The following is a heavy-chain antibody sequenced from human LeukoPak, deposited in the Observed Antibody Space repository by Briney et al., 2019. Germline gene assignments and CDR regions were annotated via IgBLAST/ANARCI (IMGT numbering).Heavy chain of an antibody. CDR1: GGSFSGYY. CDR3: ARGHRITIFGVVIIVGNWFDP. D-gene: IGHD3-3*01. Sequence: PSETLSLTCAVYGGSFSGYYWSWIRQPPGKGLEWIGEINHSRSTNYNPSLKSRVTISVDTSKNQFSLKLSSVTAADTAVYYCARGHRITIFGVVIIVGNWFDPWGQGTLVTVSS. CDR2: INHSRST. J-gene: IGHJ5*02. V-gene: IGHV4-34*01.